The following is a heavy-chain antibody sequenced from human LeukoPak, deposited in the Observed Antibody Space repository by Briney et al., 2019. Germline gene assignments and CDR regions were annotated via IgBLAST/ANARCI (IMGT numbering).Heavy chain of an antibody. Sequence: GGSLRLSCAASGFTFSNAWMSWVRQAPGKGLEWVGRIKSKTNGGTTEYAEPVKGRLTISRDDSKNTLYLQMNSLKTEDTAVYYCTADDPLNCYWGQGTLVTVSS. CDR1: GFTFSNAW. J-gene: IGHJ4*02. D-gene: IGHD1-1*01. V-gene: IGHV3-15*01. CDR3: TADDPLNCY. CDR2: IKSKTNGGTT.